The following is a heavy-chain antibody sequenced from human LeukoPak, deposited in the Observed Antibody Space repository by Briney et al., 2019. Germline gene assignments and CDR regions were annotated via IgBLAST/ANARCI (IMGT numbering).Heavy chain of an antibody. CDR2: IYYSGST. V-gene: IGHV4-59*12. Sequence: PSETLSLTCTVSGGSISSYYWSWIRQPPGKGLEWIGYIYYSGSTNYNPSLKSRVTISVDTSKNQFSLKLSSVTAADTAVYYCARVASYGWDWFDPWGQGTLVTVSS. J-gene: IGHJ5*02. D-gene: IGHD5-18*01. CDR3: ARVASYGWDWFDP. CDR1: GGSISSYY.